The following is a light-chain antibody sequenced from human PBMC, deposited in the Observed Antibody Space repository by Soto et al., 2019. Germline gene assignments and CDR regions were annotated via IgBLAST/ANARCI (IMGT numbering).Light chain of an antibody. Sequence: IVLTQSPGTLSLSPGERATLSCRASQSVTSSYLAWYHQKPGQAPRLLIYDASSRATGIPDRFSGSGSGTDFTLTISRLEPEDFAVYYCQQYGSSPRTFGQGTKVEIK. CDR3: QQYGSSPRT. CDR1: QSVTSSY. J-gene: IGKJ1*01. CDR2: DAS. V-gene: IGKV3-20*01.